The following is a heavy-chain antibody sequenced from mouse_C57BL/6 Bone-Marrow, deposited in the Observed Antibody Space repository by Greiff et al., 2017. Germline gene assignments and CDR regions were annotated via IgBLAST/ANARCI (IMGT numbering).Heavy chain of an antibody. CDR3: ARDSNAYAMDY. Sequence: VQLQQPGAELVKPGASVKLSCKASGYTFPSYWMHWVKQRPGQGLEWIGMIHPNSGSTNYNEKFNSKATLTVDKSSSTAYMQLSSLTSEDSAVYYCARDSNAYAMDYWGQGTPVTVSS. CDR2: IHPNSGST. CDR1: GYTFPSYW. V-gene: IGHV1-64*01. J-gene: IGHJ4*01. D-gene: IGHD2-5*01.